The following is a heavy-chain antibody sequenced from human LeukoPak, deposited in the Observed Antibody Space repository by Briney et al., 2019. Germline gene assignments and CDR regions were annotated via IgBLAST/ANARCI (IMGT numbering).Heavy chain of an antibody. D-gene: IGHD6-13*01. CDR1: GGSISSSGYY. J-gene: IGHJ6*03. V-gene: IGHV4-39*07. CDR2: IYYSGST. Sequence: MPSETLSLTCTVSGGSISSSGYYWGWIRQPPGKGLQWIGSIYYSGSTYYNPSLKSRVTISVDTSKKQFSLKLSSVTAADTAVYYCARGSGSSWYFLDYYYYYYMDVWGKGTTVTVSS. CDR3: ARGSGSSWYFLDYYYYYYMDV.